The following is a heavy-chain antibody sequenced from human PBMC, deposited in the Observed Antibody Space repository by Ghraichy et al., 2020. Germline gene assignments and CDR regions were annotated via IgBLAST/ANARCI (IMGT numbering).Heavy chain of an antibody. J-gene: IGHJ4*02. CDR1: GFTFNSFW. D-gene: IGHD2-2*01. V-gene: IGHV3-74*01. Sequence: GGSLRLSCEASGFTFNSFWMHWVRQAPGKGLVWVSRINNDGSGTNYADSVKGRFTVSRDNAKNTLYLQMNSLRTEDTAGYYCARDRPGYCSTSSCSYYFDHWGQGTLVTVSS. CDR3: ARDRPGYCSTSSCSYYFDH. CDR2: INNDGSGT.